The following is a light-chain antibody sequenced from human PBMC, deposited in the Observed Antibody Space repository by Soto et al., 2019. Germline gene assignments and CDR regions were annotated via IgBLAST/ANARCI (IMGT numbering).Light chain of an antibody. Sequence: LTPAPVPLSLSPGDRATLPWRASQSVGSNYLAWYQQKPGQAPRILMYDASGRASGIPDRFSGSGSGTVFTLTISRLEPEDFAVYYCQVYDRSPLLGGGTKVDIK. CDR2: DAS. V-gene: IGKV3-20*01. CDR1: QSVGSNY. CDR3: QVYDRSPL. J-gene: IGKJ4*01.